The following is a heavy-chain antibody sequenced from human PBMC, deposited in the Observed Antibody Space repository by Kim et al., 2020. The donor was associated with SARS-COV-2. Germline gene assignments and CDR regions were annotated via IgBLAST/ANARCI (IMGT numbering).Heavy chain of an antibody. V-gene: IGHV3-11*06. J-gene: IGHJ6*02. D-gene: IGHD3-9*01. Sequence: SVKGRFTISRDNAKNSLYLKMNNLRAEDTAVYFCARDFDHKPRHGYYAKDVWGQGTTVTVSS. CDR3: ARDFDHKPRHGYYAKDV.